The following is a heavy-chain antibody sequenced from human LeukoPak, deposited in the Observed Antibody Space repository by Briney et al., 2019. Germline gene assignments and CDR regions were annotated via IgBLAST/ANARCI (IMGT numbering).Heavy chain of an antibody. CDR2: IYYSGST. Sequence: SETLSLTCTVSGGSISSYYWSWIRQPPGKGLEWIGYIYYSGSTNYNPSLKSRVTISVDTSKNQFSLKLSSVTAADTAVYYCANREGGSGWYFFDYWGQGTLVTVSS. CDR1: GGSISSYY. D-gene: IGHD6-19*01. J-gene: IGHJ4*02. CDR3: ANREGGSGWYFFDY. V-gene: IGHV4-59*01.